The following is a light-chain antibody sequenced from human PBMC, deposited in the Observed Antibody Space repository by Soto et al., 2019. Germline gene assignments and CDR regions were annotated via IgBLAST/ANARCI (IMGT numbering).Light chain of an antibody. Sequence: QSALTKPPSASGSPGQSVTIPCTGTSSDVGAYKYVSWFQQHPGKAPKLVIYEVSKRPSGVPDRFSGSKSGNTASLTVSGLQCEDDADYYCASHAGSSAVFGTGTKVTVL. J-gene: IGLJ1*01. V-gene: IGLV2-8*01. CDR2: EVS. CDR3: ASHAGSSAV. CDR1: SSDVGAYKY.